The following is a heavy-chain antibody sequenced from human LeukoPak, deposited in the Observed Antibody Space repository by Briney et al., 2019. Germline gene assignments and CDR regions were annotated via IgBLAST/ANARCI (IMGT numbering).Heavy chain of an antibody. CDR3: ARAGYYYGSGSYYTPGYFDY. CDR1: GYTFTSYG. Sequence: ASVKVSCKASGYTFTSYGISWVRQAPGQGLEWMGWISAYNGSTNYAQKLQGRVTMTTDTSTSTAYMELRSLRSDDTAVYYCARAGYYYGSGSYYTPGYFDYWGQGTLVTVSS. CDR2: ISAYNGST. J-gene: IGHJ4*02. D-gene: IGHD3-10*01. V-gene: IGHV1-18*01.